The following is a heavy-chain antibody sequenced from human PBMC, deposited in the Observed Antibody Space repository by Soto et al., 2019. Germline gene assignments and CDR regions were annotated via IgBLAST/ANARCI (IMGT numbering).Heavy chain of an antibody. CDR3: ARGTAGRVAFDI. Sequence: SETLSLTCTVSGGPISSGGYYWSWIRQHPGKGLEWIGYIYYSGSTYYNPSLKSRVTISVDTSKNQFSLKLSSVTAADTAVYYCARGTAGRVAFDIWGQGTMVTVSS. CDR2: IYYSGST. CDR1: GGPISSGGYY. J-gene: IGHJ3*02. D-gene: IGHD6-13*01. V-gene: IGHV4-31*03.